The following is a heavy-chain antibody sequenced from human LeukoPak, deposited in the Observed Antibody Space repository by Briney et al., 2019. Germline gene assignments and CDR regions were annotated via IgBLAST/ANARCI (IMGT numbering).Heavy chain of an antibody. CDR1: GGSISNGNW. V-gene: IGHV4-4*02. D-gene: IGHD1-26*01. J-gene: IGHJ4*02. Sequence: SGTLSLTCFVPGGSISNGNWCTWVRQPPGKGLEWIGEIYHTGTTNYNASLESRVTISIDESNNRFSLSLRSLAAADTAIYYCATRSPLVNAILWGQGTLVTVSS. CDR3: ATRSPLVNAIL. CDR2: IYHTGTT.